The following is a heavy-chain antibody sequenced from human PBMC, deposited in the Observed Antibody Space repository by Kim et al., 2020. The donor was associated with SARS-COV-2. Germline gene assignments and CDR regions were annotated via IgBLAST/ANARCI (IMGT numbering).Heavy chain of an antibody. Sequence: GGSLRLSCAASGFTFNIYAMSWVRQAPGKGLEWVSGIRGSGESTTYADSVKGRFTISRDNSKNTLYLQMDRLRVDDTALYYCAEFSSGSSGWFEYFQHWGQGTLVTVSS. CDR2: IRGSGEST. J-gene: IGHJ1*01. CDR3: AEFSSGSSGWFEYFQH. D-gene: IGHD6-19*01. V-gene: IGHV3-23*01. CDR1: GFTFNIYA.